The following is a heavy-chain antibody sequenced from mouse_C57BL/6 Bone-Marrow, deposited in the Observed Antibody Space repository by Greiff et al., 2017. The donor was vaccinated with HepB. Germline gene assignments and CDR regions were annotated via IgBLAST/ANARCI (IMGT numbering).Heavy chain of an antibody. Sequence: EVMLVESGGGLVKPGGSLKLSCAASGFTFSDYGMHWVRQDPEKGLEWVAYISSGSSTIYYADTVKGRFTIYRDNAKNTLFLQMTSLRYEDTAMYYCATTMIRRAWFAYWGQGTLVTVSA. V-gene: IGHV5-17*01. CDR1: GFTFSDYG. J-gene: IGHJ3*01. CDR3: ATTMIRRAWFAY. D-gene: IGHD2-4*01. CDR2: ISSGSSTI.